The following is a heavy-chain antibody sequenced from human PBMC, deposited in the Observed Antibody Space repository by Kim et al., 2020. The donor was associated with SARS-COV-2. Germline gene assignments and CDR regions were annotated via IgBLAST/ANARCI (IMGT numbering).Heavy chain of an antibody. V-gene: IGHV3-7*01. CDR1: AFSFSTYW. Sequence: GGSLRLSCAASAFSFSTYWLTWVRQAPGKGLEWVANIKQDGSEKYYVDSVKGRFTISRDNAKNSLSLQMNNLRAEDTAVYYCARERGDPYTHYGVDVWGQGTTVTVSS. CDR3: ARERGDPYTHYGVDV. D-gene: IGHD2-2*02. J-gene: IGHJ6*02. CDR2: IKQDGSEK.